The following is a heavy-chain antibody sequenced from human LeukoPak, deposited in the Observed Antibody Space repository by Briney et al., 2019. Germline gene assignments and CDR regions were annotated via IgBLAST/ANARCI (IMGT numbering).Heavy chain of an antibody. D-gene: IGHD3-9*01. CDR3: ARRKYFDTWFDP. CDR2: IHPSDSQI. CDR1: GDDFTNYW. J-gene: IGHJ5*02. V-gene: IGHV5-51*01. Sequence: GESQKISCQASGDDFTNYWIGWVRQVPGKGPEWMGIIHPSDSQIIYTPPFQGHVTISADRSINTVYLQWSSLRASDTAMYYCARRKYFDTWFDPWGQGTLVTVSS.